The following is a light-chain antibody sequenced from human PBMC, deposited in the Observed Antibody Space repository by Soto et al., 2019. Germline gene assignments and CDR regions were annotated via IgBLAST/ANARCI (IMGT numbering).Light chain of an antibody. CDR1: QSFSRSY. V-gene: IGKV3-20*01. Sequence: EILLTQSPGTLSLSPGKRATISCRASQSFSRSYLAWFQQKPGQAPRLLIYGASTRVTGSPDRFSGSGSGTDFSLTIIRLEPEDFAVYYCQQYGSSPPYTFGQGTKLEIK. CDR3: QQYGSSPPYT. CDR2: GAS. J-gene: IGKJ2*01.